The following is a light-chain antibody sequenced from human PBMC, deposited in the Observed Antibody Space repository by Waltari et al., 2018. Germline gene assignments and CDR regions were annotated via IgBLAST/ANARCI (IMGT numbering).Light chain of an antibody. V-gene: IGLV3-1*01. CDR1: KLGGKF. CDR2: QDT. CDR3: QAWVSSSVLFV. J-gene: IGLJ1*01. Sequence: SYELTQPPSLSVSPGQTANITCSGDKLGGKFVSWYQQKAGRSPVPVIYQDTKRPSGIPERFAGSNSGNTAALTISGTQTVDEGDYYCQAWVSSSVLFVFGPGTKVTVL.